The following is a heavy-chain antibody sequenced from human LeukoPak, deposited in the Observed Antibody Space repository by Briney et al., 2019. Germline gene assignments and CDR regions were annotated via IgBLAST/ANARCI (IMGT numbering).Heavy chain of an antibody. V-gene: IGHV3-23*01. D-gene: IGHD2-2*01. CDR3: ANSAGWYQLLPWFDP. J-gene: IGHJ5*02. Sequence: GGSLGLSCAASGFTFSSYAMSWVRQAPGKGLEWVSAISGSGGSTYYADSVKGRFTISRDNSKNTLYLQMNSLRAEDTAVYYCANSAGWYQLLPWFDPWGQGTLVTVSS. CDR2: ISGSGGST. CDR1: GFTFSSYA.